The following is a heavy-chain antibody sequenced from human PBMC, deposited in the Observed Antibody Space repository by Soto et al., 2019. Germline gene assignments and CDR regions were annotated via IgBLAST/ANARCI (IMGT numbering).Heavy chain of an antibody. Sequence: PSKTLSLTCTVSGGSITISSYYWGWIRQPPGKGLEWIGTIYYSGSTYYNPSLKSRVTISVDTSKNQFSLNLSSVTAADSAVYYCARFPRWLRGSASYLRLSWFEPWGQGTLVTVSS. CDR1: GGSITISSYY. CDR2: IYYSGST. V-gene: IGHV4-39*01. CDR3: ARFPRWLRGSASYLRLSWFEP. J-gene: IGHJ5*02. D-gene: IGHD3-10*01.